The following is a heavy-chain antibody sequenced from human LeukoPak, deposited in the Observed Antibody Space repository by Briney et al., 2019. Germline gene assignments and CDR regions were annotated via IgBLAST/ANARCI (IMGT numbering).Heavy chain of an antibody. J-gene: IGHJ4*02. V-gene: IGHV1-69*13. D-gene: IGHD3-22*01. Sequence: ASVKVSCKASGGTFSSYAISWVRQAPGQGLEWMGGIIPIFGTANYAQKFQGRVTITADESTSTAYMELSSLRSEDTAVYYCAREVSGYYYDSSGYPAFDYWGQGTLVTVSS. CDR1: GGTFSSYA. CDR3: AREVSGYYYDSSGYPAFDY. CDR2: IIPIFGTA.